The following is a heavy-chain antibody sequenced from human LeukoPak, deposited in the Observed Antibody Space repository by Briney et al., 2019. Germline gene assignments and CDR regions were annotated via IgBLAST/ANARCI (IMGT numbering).Heavy chain of an antibody. D-gene: IGHD1-1*01. J-gene: IGHJ4*02. CDR1: GGSISSYY. CDR2: IYTSGST. V-gene: IGHV4-4*09. Sequence: SETLSLTCTVSGGSISSYYWSWIRQPPGKGLEWIEYIYTSGSTNYNPSLKSRVTISVDTSKNQFSLKLSSVTAADTAVYYCARHQRVPGALTAVWIFDYWGQGTLVTVYS. CDR3: ARHQRVPGALTAVWIFDY.